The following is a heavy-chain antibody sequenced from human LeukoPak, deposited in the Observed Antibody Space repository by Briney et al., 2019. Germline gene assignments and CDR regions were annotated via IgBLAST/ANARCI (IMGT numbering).Heavy chain of an antibody. D-gene: IGHD2-21*02. Sequence: PGGFLRLSCAPSGFTLRDYYMSWIRPAPGKGLEWVSYISSSGSTIYYADSVKGRFTISRDNAKNSLYLQMNSLRAEDTAVYYCARVLLVVVTALAGFDYWGQGTLVTVSS. CDR1: GFTLRDYY. V-gene: IGHV3-11*01. CDR3: ARVLLVVVTALAGFDY. CDR2: ISSSGSTI. J-gene: IGHJ4*02.